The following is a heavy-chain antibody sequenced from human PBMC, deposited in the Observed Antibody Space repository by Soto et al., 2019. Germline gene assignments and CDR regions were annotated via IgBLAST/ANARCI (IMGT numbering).Heavy chain of an antibody. Sequence: WSLRLSCAISGFSVSRNYLSWVRQAPGKGLEWVSVHYSVGSTYYAGSVQGRFTISRDKSNNTLYLQMRRVRAEDTAVYVCASHRHPRGTGRATSPPDSWCQGNRVTVSA. V-gene: IGHV3-53*01. CDR3: ASHRHPRGTGRATSPPDS. D-gene: IGHD1-26*01. J-gene: IGHJ1*01. CDR1: GFSVSRNY. CDR2: HYSVGST.